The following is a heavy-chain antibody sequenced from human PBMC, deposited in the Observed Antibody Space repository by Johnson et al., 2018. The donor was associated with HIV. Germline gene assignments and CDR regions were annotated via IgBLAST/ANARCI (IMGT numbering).Heavy chain of an antibody. J-gene: IGHJ3*02. CDR1: GFTFSRYW. V-gene: IGHV3-7*01. Sequence: EVQLVESGGGVVRPGGSLRLSCAVSGFTFSRYWMSWVRQAPGKGLEWVANIKQDGSEKYYGDSVKGRFTISRDNSKNTLYLQMMSLRTEDTAVYFCAKDGGSYGGAFDIWGQGTMVTVSS. D-gene: IGHD1-26*01. CDR3: AKDGGSYGGAFDI. CDR2: IKQDGSEK.